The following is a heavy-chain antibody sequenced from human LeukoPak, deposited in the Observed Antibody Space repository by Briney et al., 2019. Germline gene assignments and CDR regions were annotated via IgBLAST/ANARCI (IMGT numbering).Heavy chain of an antibody. CDR2: ISSSSRYI. Sequence: GRSLRLSCAASGFTFSTYSMNWVRQAPGKGLEWVASISSSSRYIYYADSVKGRFTISRDNAKNSLYLQMNSLRAEDTAVYYCARVESGSEYDLYIGYWGQGTLVAVSS. CDR1: GFTFSTYS. CDR3: ARVESGSEYDLYIGY. D-gene: IGHD2/OR15-2a*01. V-gene: IGHV3-21*01. J-gene: IGHJ4*02.